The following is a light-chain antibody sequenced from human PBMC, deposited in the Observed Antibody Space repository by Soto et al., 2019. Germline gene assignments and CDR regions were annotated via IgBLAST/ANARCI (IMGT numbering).Light chain of an antibody. CDR3: QQYGSFRA. J-gene: IGKJ1*01. CDR2: GAS. CDR1: QSVSSSY. Sequence: EIALTQSPGTLSLSPGERATLSCRASQSVSSSYLAWYQQKPGQAPRLLIYGASSRATGIPDRFSGSGSGTDFTLTISRLEPEDFAVYYCQQYGSFRAFGQGTKVEIK. V-gene: IGKV3-20*01.